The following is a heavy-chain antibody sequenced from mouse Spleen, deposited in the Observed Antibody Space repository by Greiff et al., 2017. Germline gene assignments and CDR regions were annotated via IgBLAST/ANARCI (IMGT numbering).Heavy chain of an antibody. CDR1: GFTFSSYA. Sequence: EVKLVESGGGLVKLGGSLKLSCAASGFTFSSYAMSWVRQTPEKRLEWVATISSGGGNTYYPDSVKGRFTISRDNAKNTLYLQMSSLKSEDTAMYYCARQKPGSSPDAMDYWGQGTSVTVSS. CDR3: ARQKPGSSPDAMDY. D-gene: IGHD1-1*01. CDR2: ISSGGGNT. J-gene: IGHJ4*01. V-gene: IGHV5-9*04.